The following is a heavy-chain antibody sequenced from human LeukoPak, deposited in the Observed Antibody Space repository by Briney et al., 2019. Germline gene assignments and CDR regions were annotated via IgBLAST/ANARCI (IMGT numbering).Heavy chain of an antibody. CDR1: GFTFSSYS. Sequence: GGSLRLSCAASGFTFSSYSMNWVRQAPGKGLEWVSSISSSSSYIYYADSVEGRFTISRDNAKNSLYLQMNSLRAEDTAVYYCASSSGDGDWFDPWGQGTLVTVSS. V-gene: IGHV3-21*01. J-gene: IGHJ5*02. D-gene: IGHD7-27*01. CDR3: ASSSGDGDWFDP. CDR2: ISSSSSYI.